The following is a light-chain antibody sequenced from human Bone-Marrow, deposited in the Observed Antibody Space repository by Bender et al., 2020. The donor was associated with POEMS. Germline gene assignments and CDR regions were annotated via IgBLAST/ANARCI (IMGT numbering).Light chain of an antibody. CDR2: DVT. V-gene: IGLV2-14*03. Sequence: QSALTQPASVSGSPGQSLTISCTGTSSDVGFDNYVSWYQQYPGKAPKLVIFDVTHRPSGVSSRFSGSKSGNTASLTISGLHADDEADYYCYSYTSSTNPYVFGTGTKVTVL. CDR1: SSDVGFDNY. J-gene: IGLJ1*01. CDR3: YSYTSSTNPYV.